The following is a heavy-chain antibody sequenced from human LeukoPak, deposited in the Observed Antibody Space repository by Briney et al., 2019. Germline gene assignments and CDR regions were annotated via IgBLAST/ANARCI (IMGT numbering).Heavy chain of an antibody. CDR1: GFTFSDYF. CDR2: ISSSGNTI. V-gene: IGHV3-11*01. CDR3: ARGEECRGGSCYSDFYYYYGMDV. D-gene: IGHD2-15*01. J-gene: IGHJ6*02. Sequence: PGGSLRLSCAASGFTFSDYFMTWIRQAPGKGLEWISYISSSGNTISYADSVRGRFTISRDNTKNSLFLQLKSPRAEDTAVYYCARGEECRGGSCYSDFYYYYGMDVWGQGTTVTVSS.